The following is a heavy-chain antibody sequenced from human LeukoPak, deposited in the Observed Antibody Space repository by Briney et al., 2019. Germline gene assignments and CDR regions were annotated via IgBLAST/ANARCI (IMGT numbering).Heavy chain of an antibody. D-gene: IGHD3-22*01. V-gene: IGHV1-2*02. CDR1: GYTFTGYY. Sequence: ASVKVSCKASGYTFTGYYMHWVRQAPGQGLEWMGWINPNSGGTNYAQKFQGRVTMTRDTSISTAYMELSRLRSDDTAVYYCARESSYYDSSGFNWFDPWGQGTLVTVSS. J-gene: IGHJ5*02. CDR3: ARESSYYDSSGFNWFDP. CDR2: INPNSGGT.